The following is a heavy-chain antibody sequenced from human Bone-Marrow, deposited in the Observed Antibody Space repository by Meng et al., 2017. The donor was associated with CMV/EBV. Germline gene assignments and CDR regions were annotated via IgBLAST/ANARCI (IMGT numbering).Heavy chain of an antibody. J-gene: IGHJ6*02. CDR2: ISYDGSNK. Sequence: GGSLRLSCAASGFTFSSYAMHWVRQAPGKGLEWVAVISYDGSNKYYADSVKGRFTISRDNSKNTLYLQMNSLRAEDTAVYYCARSLAAAANYYHGMDVWGQGTTVTVSS. D-gene: IGHD6-25*01. CDR1: GFTFSSYA. CDR3: ARSLAAAANYYHGMDV. V-gene: IGHV3-30-3*01.